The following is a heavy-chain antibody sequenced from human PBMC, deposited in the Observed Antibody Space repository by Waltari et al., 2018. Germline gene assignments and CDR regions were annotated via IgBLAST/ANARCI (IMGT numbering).Heavy chain of an antibody. Sequence: QVLLVQSGPEVKKPGASVKVSCKTSGYAFSYYGMNWVRQAPGQGLEWMGWISAYNDKTDYAQKFQGRVTMTIDKSTTTAYMELRSLRADDTAVYYCARDPHEFWSSYFFDAWGQGTLVTVSS. J-gene: IGHJ5*02. CDR3: ARDPHEFWSSYFFDA. D-gene: IGHD3-3*01. V-gene: IGHV1-18*01. CDR2: ISAYNDKT. CDR1: GYAFSYYG.